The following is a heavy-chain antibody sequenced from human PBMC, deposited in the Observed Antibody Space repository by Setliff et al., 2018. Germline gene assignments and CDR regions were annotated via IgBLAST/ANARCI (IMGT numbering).Heavy chain of an antibody. J-gene: IGHJ4*02. D-gene: IGHD3-22*01. CDR2: IYYSGST. CDR1: GGSISSSSYY. V-gene: IGHV4-39*02. CDR3: ARDDYLDSSGYEGASY. Sequence: SETLSLTCTVSGGSISSSSYYWIWVRQPPGEGLEWIGNIYYSGSTYYNPSLKSRTTISVDTSQNQFSLKLTSVTAADTAVYYCARDDYLDSSGYEGASYWGRGTLVTVSS.